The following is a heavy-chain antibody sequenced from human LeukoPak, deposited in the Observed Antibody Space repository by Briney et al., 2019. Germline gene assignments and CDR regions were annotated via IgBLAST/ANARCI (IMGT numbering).Heavy chain of an antibody. Sequence: GGSLRLSCAASGFTFSGSAMHWVRQASGKGLEWVGRIRSKANSYATAYAASVKGRFTIPRDDSKNTAYLQMNSLKTEDTAVYYCTRRTSSSGRYYYYYYMDVWGKGTTVTVSS. CDR3: TRRTSSSGRYYYYYYMDV. V-gene: IGHV3-73*01. D-gene: IGHD3-3*01. CDR2: IRSKANSYAT. CDR1: GFTFSGSA. J-gene: IGHJ6*03.